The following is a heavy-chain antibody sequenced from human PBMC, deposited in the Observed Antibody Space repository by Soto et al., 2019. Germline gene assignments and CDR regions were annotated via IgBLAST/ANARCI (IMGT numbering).Heavy chain of an antibody. CDR3: ARDSLRRSETYYDFWGGYYHWFDP. D-gene: IGHD3-3*01. CDR1: GYTFTSYY. J-gene: IGHJ5*02. Sequence: ASVKVSCKASGYTFTSYYMHWVRQAPGQGLEWMGIINPSGGSTSYAQKFQGRVTMTRDTSTSTVYMELSSLRSEDTAVYYCARDSLRRSETYYDFWGGYYHWFDPWGQGTLVTVSS. V-gene: IGHV1-46*01. CDR2: INPSGGST.